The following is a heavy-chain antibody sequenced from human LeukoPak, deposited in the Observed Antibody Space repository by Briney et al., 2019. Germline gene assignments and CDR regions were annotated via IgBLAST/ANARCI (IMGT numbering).Heavy chain of an antibody. CDR1: GGSINSYY. D-gene: IGHD3-22*01. CDR2: IYYSGST. Sequence: SETLSLTCTVSGGSINSYYWSWIRQPPGKGLEWIGYIYYSGSTNYNPSLKSQVSISVDTSKNQFSLKLSSVTAADTAVYYCARHKYPYYYDSSGWSRGIPRAAFDIWGQGTMVTVSS. CDR3: ARHKYPYYYDSSGWSRGIPRAAFDI. V-gene: IGHV4-59*08. J-gene: IGHJ3*02.